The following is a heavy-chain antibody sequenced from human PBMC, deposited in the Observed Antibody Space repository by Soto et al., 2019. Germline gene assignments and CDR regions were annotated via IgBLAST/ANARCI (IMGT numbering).Heavy chain of an antibody. CDR1: GITFTSYG. Sequence: PGGSLRPSCAASGITFTSYGMAWVRKAPGKGLGGVAVIRYDASNKYYADSVKGRFTISRDNSKNTLYLQMNSRRAKDTDVYYCARGRYNWNYSPFYYCDIDVWGQGATVTVSS. CDR3: ARGRYNWNYSPFYYCDIDV. J-gene: IGHJ6*02. V-gene: IGHV3-33*01. CDR2: IRYDASNK. D-gene: IGHD1-7*01.